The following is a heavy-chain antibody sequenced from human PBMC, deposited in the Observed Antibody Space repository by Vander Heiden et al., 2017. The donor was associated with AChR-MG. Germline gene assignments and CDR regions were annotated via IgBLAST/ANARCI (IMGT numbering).Heavy chain of an antibody. CDR2: INAGNGNT. V-gene: IGHV1-3*01. Sequence: QVQLVQSGAEVKKPGASVQFSCKASGYTFTSYAMHWVRQAPGERVEWMGWINAGNGNTKYSQKLQGRVTITRDTSASTAYRELSSLRAEDTAVYYGARRGYVDYWGQGTLVTVSS. J-gene: IGHJ4*02. CDR1: GYTFTSYA. CDR3: ARRGYVDY.